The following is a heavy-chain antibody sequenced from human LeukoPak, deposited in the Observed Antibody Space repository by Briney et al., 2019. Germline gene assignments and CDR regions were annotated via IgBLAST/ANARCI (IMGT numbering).Heavy chain of an antibody. CDR2: IWSDGSNR. D-gene: IGHD4-11*01. J-gene: IGHJ4*01. CDR1: GFIFSHYG. V-gene: IGHV3-33*01. CDR3: ARDAQRGFDYSNSLKY. Sequence: PGGSLSLSCVASGFIFSHYGMHWVRQAPGKGLEWVAVIWSDGSNRFYAGSVKGRFTISRDNSQNTVFLQMNSLRAEDTAMYYCARDAQRGFDYSNSLKYWRDGILVTVSS.